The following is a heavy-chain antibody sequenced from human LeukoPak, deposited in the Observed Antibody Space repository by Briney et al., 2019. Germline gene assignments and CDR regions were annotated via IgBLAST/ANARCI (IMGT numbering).Heavy chain of an antibody. J-gene: IGHJ6*02. CDR2: ISSRSDYT. CDR3: AREGLGLTLFYGMDV. D-gene: IGHD4/OR15-4a*01. Sequence: GGSLRLSCTASGFSFSSYTLNWVRQAPGKGLEWVSSISSRSDYTYYADSVKGRFTISRDNTNNSLYLQMHSLRADDTALYYCAREGLGLTLFYGMDVWGLGTTVTVSS. CDR1: GFSFSSYT. V-gene: IGHV3-21*01.